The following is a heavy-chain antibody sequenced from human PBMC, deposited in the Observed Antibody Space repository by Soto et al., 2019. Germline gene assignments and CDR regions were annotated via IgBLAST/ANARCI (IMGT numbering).Heavy chain of an antibody. CDR2: INHSGST. J-gene: IGHJ6*02. CDR3: ARGSYDYVWGSYRFYYYGMDV. V-gene: IGHV4-34*01. D-gene: IGHD3-16*02. Sequence: SETLSLTYAVYGGSFSGYYWSWIRQPPGKGLEWIGEINHSGSTNYNPSLKSRVTISVDTSKNQFSLKLSSVTAADTAVYYCARGSYDYVWGSYRFYYYGMDVWGQGTTVTVS. CDR1: GGSFSGYY.